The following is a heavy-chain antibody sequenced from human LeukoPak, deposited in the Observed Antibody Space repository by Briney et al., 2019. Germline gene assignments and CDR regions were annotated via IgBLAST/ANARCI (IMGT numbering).Heavy chain of an antibody. CDR2: INHSGNT. CDR1: GGSFSGYY. J-gene: IGHJ4*02. CDR3: ARVGCSGRTCYSRDFDF. V-gene: IGHV4-34*01. D-gene: IGHD2-15*01. Sequence: SETLSLTCAVYGGSFSGYYWSWIRQPPGKGLEWIAEINHSGNTNYNPSLKSRVAISADTSKNQFSLNLISLTAADTAVYYCARVGCSGRTCYSRDFDFWGQGNLVTVSS.